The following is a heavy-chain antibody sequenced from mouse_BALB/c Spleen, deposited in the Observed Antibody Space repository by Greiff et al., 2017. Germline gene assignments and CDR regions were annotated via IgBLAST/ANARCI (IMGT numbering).Heavy chain of an antibody. CDR3: SRGDDWDAMDY. CDR2: IDPANGNT. V-gene: IGHV14-3*02. J-gene: IGHJ4*01. Sequence: VHVKQSGAELVKPGASVKLSCTASGFNIKDTYMHWVKQRPEQGLEWIGRIDPANGNTKYDPKFQGKATITADTSSNTAYLQLSSLTSEDTAVCYCSRGDDWDAMDYWGQGTSVTVSS. CDR1: GFNIKDTY. D-gene: IGHD4-1*01.